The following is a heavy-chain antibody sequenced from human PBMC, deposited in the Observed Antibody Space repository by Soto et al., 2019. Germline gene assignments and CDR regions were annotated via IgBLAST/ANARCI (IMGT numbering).Heavy chain of an antibody. CDR3: AGLVVVVDAKGWFDP. CDR2: IIPIFGTA. Sequence: QVQLVQSGAEVKKPGSSVKVSCKASGGTFSSYAISWVRQAPGQGLEWMGGIIPIFGTANYAQKFQGRVTITADEGASTAYMGLSSLRCEDTAVYYCAGLVVVVDAKGWFDPWGRGTLVTVSS. D-gene: IGHD2-15*01. CDR1: GGTFSSYA. V-gene: IGHV1-69*12. J-gene: IGHJ5*02.